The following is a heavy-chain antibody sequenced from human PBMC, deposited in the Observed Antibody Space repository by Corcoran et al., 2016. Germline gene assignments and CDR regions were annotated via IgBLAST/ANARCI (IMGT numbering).Heavy chain of an antibody. CDR2: INPSGGST. J-gene: IGHJ4*02. V-gene: IGHV1-46*01. Sequence: QVQLVQSGAEVKKPGASVKVSCKASGYTFTSYYMHWVRQAPGQGLEWMGIINPSGGSTSYAQKFQGRVTMTRDTSTSTVDMELSSLRSEDTAGYYCARDFEGYCSGGSCYSGDYWGQGTLVTVSS. D-gene: IGHD2-15*01. CDR3: ARDFEGYCSGGSCYSGDY. CDR1: GYTFTSYY.